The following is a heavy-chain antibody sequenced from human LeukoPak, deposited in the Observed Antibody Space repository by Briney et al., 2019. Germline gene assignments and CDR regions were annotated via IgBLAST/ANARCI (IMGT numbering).Heavy chain of an antibody. J-gene: IGHJ3*02. Sequence: ASVKVSCKASGYTFTGYYMHWVRQAPGQGLEWMGWINPNSGGTNYAQKFQGRVTMTRDTSISTAYTELSRLRSDDTAVYYCARDHGMLRAAFDIWGQGTMVTVSS. D-gene: IGHD2-15*01. CDR1: GYTFTGYY. CDR2: INPNSGGT. V-gene: IGHV1-2*02. CDR3: ARDHGMLRAAFDI.